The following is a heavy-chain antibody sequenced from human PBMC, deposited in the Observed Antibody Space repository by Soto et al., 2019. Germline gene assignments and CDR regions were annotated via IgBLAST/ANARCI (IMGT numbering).Heavy chain of an antibody. CDR1: GFTFTDYY. CDR3: ARRLQWQLRPLDS. CDR2: INTLSTAI. J-gene: IGHJ4*02. Sequence: GGSLRLSCEGSGFTFTDYYMTWIRQAPGKGLEWVAYINTLSTAIYYADSVKGRFTISRDNAKNSLYLQMNGLRAEDTATYYCARRLQWQLRPLDSWGRGTLVTVSS. V-gene: IGHV3-11*01. D-gene: IGHD6-19*01.